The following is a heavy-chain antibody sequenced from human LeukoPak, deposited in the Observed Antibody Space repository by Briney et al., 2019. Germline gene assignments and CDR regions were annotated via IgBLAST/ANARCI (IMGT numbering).Heavy chain of an antibody. Sequence: SETLSLTCAVSGYSISSGYYWGWIRQPPGKGLEWIGSIYHSGGTYYNPSLKSRVTISVDTSKNQFSLKLSSVTAADTAVYYCARIPYGDYRGGSFDPWGQGTLVAVSS. D-gene: IGHD4-17*01. CDR1: GYSISSGYY. J-gene: IGHJ5*02. CDR3: ARIPYGDYRGGSFDP. CDR2: IYHSGGT. V-gene: IGHV4-38-2*01.